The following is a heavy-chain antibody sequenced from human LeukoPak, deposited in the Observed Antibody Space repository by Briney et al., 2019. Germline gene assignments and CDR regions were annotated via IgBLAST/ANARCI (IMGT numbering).Heavy chain of an antibody. Sequence: GGSLRLSCAASGFTFSSYEMNWVRQAPGKGLEWVSYISSSGSTIYYADSVKGRFTISRDNAKNSLYLQMNSLRAEDTAVYYCARNLAIQLWLPYYVDYWGQGTLVTVSS. J-gene: IGHJ4*02. CDR2: ISSSGSTI. D-gene: IGHD5-18*01. CDR3: ARNLAIQLWLPYYVDY. CDR1: GFTFSSYE. V-gene: IGHV3-48*03.